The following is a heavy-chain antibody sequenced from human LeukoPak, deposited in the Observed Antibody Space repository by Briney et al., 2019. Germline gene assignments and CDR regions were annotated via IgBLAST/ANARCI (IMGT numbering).Heavy chain of an antibody. J-gene: IGHJ4*02. V-gene: IGHV3-66*04. CDR3: ARRAGAYSHPYDY. CDR1: GFTVSSNY. Sequence: GGSLRLSCAASGFTVSSNYLSWVRQAPGKGLEWVSIIYSGGSTYYADSVKGRFTISRDNFKNTLYLQMNSLRAEDTAVYYCARRAGAYSHPYDYWGQGTLVTVSS. CDR2: IYSGGST. D-gene: IGHD4/OR15-4a*01.